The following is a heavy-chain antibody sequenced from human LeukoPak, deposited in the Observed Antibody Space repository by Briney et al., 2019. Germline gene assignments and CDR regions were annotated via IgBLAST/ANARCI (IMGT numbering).Heavy chain of an antibody. V-gene: IGHV3-23*01. CDR1: GFTFSSYG. CDR2: ISGSGGST. Sequence: GGSLRLSCAASGFTFSSYGMTWVRXAPGKXLEWVSAISGSGGSTYYADSVKGRSTISRDNSKNTLYLQMNSLRAEDTAVYYCAKFGLAGSGRYHDAFDIWGQGTMVTVSS. J-gene: IGHJ3*02. D-gene: IGHD3-10*01. CDR3: AKFGLAGSGRYHDAFDI.